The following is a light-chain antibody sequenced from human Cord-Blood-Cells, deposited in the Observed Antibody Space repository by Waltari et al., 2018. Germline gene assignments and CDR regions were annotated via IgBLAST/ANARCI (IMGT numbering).Light chain of an antibody. CDR3: SSYTSSSTLEV. V-gene: IGLV2-14*01. CDR1: SSDVGGYNY. CDR2: YVS. J-gene: IGLJ2*01. Sequence: QSALTQPASVSGSPGQSITIPCTGTSSDVGGYNYVSWYHQHPGKAPKLMIYYVSNRPSGVSIRFSGSKSGNTASLTISGLQAEDEADYYCSSYTSSSTLEVFGGGTKLTVL.